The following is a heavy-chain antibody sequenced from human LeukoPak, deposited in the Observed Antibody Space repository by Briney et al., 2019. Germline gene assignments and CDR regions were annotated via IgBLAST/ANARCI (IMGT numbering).Heavy chain of an antibody. V-gene: IGHV3-66*01. CDR1: GFTVSSNY. CDR2: IYSGGST. J-gene: IGHJ6*02. Sequence: PGGSLRLSCAASGFTVSSNYMSWVRQAPGKGLEWVSVIYSGGSTYYADSVKGRFTISRDNSKNTLYLQMNSLRAEDTAVYYCARGRAVAKEVYYYYGMDVWGQGTTVTVSS. CDR3: ARGRAVAKEVYYYYGMDV. D-gene: IGHD4-23*01.